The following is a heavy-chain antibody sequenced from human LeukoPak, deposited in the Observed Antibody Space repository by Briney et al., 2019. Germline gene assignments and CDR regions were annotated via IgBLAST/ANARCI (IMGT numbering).Heavy chain of an antibody. CDR1: GGSMSSHY. V-gene: IGHV4-59*11. CDR3: ARAGYSSIWYEPTFFDH. J-gene: IGHJ4*02. CDR2: VYDTEST. D-gene: IGHD6-13*01. Sequence: PSETLSLTCSVSGGSMSSHYWNWIRQPPGKGLEWNGYVYDTESTNYNPSLKSRVTISADTSKNQFSLKLTSVTAADTALYYCARAGYSSIWYEPTFFDHWGQGILVTVSS.